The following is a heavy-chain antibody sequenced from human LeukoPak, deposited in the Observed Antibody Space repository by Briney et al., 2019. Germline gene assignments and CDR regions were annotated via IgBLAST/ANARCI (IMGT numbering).Heavy chain of an antibody. CDR1: GFTFSDYY. D-gene: IGHD3-22*01. CDR3: ARHYDSSGYYYLSSFDY. J-gene: IGHJ4*02. Sequence: PGGSLRLSCLASGFTFSDYYMSWIRQAPGKGLEWVSYISSRGSAIYYADSVKGRFTISRDNAKNSLYLQMNSLRAEDTAVYYCARHYDSSGYYYLSSFDYWGQGTLVTVSS. CDR2: ISSRGSAI. V-gene: IGHV3-11*01.